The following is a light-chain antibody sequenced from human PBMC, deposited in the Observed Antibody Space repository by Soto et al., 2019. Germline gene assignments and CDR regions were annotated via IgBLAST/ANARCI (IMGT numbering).Light chain of an antibody. V-gene: IGKV3-20*01. Sequence: EIVVTQSPATLSLSPGERATLSCRASQSVSSYLAWYQQKPGQAPRLLIYDASSRATGIPDRFSGSGSGTDFTLTINRLEPEDFVVYYCQQYDSSPPFALTFGGGTKV. CDR3: QQYDSSPPFALT. J-gene: IGKJ4*01. CDR2: DAS. CDR1: QSVSSY.